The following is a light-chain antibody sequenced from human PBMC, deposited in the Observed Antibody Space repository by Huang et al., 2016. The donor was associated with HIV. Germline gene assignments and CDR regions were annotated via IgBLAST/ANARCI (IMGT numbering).Light chain of an antibody. CDR3: QQYYSSPQT. CDR1: QSVYSSSTNKDY. Sequence: DIVMTQSPDSLAVSLGERATLNCRSSQSVYSSSTNKDYLAWFQQKPGQPPKLLLFWGSTRDAGVPDRFSGSGSGTHFTLTLGNLEAEDATIYYCQQYYSSPQTFGQGTRVEVK. J-gene: IGKJ1*01. V-gene: IGKV4-1*01. CDR2: WGS.